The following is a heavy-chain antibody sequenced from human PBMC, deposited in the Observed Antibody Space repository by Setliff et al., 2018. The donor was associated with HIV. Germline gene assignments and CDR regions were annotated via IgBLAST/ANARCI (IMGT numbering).Heavy chain of an antibody. Sequence: PGGSLRLSCAVSGLTFSRYGFHWVRQVPGKGLDWVTFIQYDESNKYYGDSVRGRFTISRDNSKNTLYLQMNSLRVEDTAIYYCAKMHTAMDPDTFDIWGQGTMVTVSS. CDR1: GLTFSRYG. D-gene: IGHD5-18*01. CDR3: AKMHTAMDPDTFDI. J-gene: IGHJ3*02. CDR2: IQYDESNK. V-gene: IGHV3-30*02.